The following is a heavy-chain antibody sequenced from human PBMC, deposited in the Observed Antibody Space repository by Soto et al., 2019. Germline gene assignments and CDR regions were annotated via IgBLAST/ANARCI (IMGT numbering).Heavy chain of an antibody. Sequence: EVQLVESGGGLVKPGGSLRLSCAASGFTFSSYSMNWVRQAPGKGLEWVSSISSSSSYIYYADSVKGRFTISRDNAXYXXSLQMSRRRAEDTAVYYCARGVGPSRRYYNSYFDYWGQGTLVTVSS. CDR3: ARGVGPSRRYYNSYFDY. J-gene: IGHJ4*02. D-gene: IGHD3-10*01. V-gene: IGHV3-21*01. CDR1: GFTFSSYS. CDR2: ISSSSSYI.